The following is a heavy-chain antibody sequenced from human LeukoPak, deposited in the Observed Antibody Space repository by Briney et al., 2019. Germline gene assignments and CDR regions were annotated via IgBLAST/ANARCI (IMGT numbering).Heavy chain of an antibody. D-gene: IGHD3-22*01. CDR2: ISGSGGST. J-gene: IGHJ3*02. V-gene: IGHV3-23*01. CDR1: GFTFSSYA. Sequence: GGSLRLSCAASGFTFSSYAMRWVRHAPGKGLEWVSAISGSGGSTYYADSVKGRFTISRDNSKNTLYLQMNSLRAEDTAVYYCAKDYYYDSSGGGNDIWGQGTMVTVSS. CDR3: AKDYYYDSSGGGNDI.